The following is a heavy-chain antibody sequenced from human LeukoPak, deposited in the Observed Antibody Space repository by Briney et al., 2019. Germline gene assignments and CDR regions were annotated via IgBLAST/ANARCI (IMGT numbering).Heavy chain of an antibody. CDR1: GFTFSSYA. D-gene: IGHD6-19*01. J-gene: IGHJ4*02. CDR3: AREESSSGWYSDY. V-gene: IGHV3-23*01. Sequence: PGGSLRLSCAASGFTFSSYAMSRVRQAPGKGLEWVSAISGSGGSTYYADSVKGRFTISRDNSKNTLYLQMNSLRAEDTAVYYCAREESSSGWYSDYWGQGTLVTVSS. CDR2: ISGSGGST.